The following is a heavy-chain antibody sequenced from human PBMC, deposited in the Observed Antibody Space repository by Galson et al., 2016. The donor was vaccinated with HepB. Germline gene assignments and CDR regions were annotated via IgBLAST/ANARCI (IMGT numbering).Heavy chain of an antibody. V-gene: IGHV3-23*01. CDR1: GFPFSRFA. CDR3: AKDLVATGISGTLDH. Sequence: SLRLSCAVSGFPFSRFAMTWVRQAPGRGLEWVASIDNSADTTHYVDSVKGRFTISRDNSRNTLYLQMRSLGAEDTAIYYCAKDLVATGISGTLDHWGQGTLVTVSS. D-gene: IGHD5-12*01. J-gene: IGHJ4*02. CDR2: IDNSADTT.